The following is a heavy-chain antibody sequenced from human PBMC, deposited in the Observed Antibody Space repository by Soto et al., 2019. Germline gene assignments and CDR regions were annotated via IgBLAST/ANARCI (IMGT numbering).Heavy chain of an antibody. CDR3: AKAYYYGMDV. CDR1: GCTFSSYA. V-gene: IGHV3-23*01. Sequence: PGGSLRLSCAASGCTFSSYAMSWVRQAPGKGLEWVSAISCSGGSTYYADSVKGRFTISRDNSKNTLYLQMNSLRAEDTAVYYCAKAYYYGMDVWGQGTTVTVSS. J-gene: IGHJ6*02. CDR2: ISCSGGST.